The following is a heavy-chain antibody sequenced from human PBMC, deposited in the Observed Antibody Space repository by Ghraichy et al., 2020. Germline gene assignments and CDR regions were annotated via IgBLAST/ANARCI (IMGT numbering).Heavy chain of an antibody. Sequence: ESLNISCAVYGGSFSGYYWSWIRQPPGKGLEWIGEINHSGSTNYNPSLKSRVTISVDTSKNQFSLKLSSVTAADTAVYYCARVPPPYYYGSGRLKDYWGQGTLVTVSS. CDR3: ARVPPPYYYGSGRLKDY. V-gene: IGHV4-34*01. D-gene: IGHD3-10*01. CDR1: GGSFSGYY. CDR2: INHSGST. J-gene: IGHJ4*02.